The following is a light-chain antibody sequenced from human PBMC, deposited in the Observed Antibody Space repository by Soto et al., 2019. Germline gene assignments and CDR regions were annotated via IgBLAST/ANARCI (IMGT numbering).Light chain of an antibody. J-gene: IGLJ1*01. CDR2: EVS. CDR3: SSYTSSSTLYV. CDR1: SSDVGISNY. Sequence: QSALTQPASVSGSPGQSITISCTGTSSDVGISNYLSWYQHHPGKAPKLIIYEVSNRPSGVSNRFSGSKSGNTASLTISGLQAEDEADYYCSSYTSSSTLYVFGTGTKLTVL. V-gene: IGLV2-14*01.